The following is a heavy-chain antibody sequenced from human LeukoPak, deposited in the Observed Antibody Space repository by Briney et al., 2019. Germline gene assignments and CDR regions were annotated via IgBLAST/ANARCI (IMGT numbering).Heavy chain of an antibody. CDR2: INPSGGST. CDR3: ARDRHCSSTSCYAGDYYYGMDV. CDR1: GYTFTSYY. V-gene: IGHV1-46*01. Sequence: GASVKVSCKASGYTFTSYYMHWVRLAPGQGLEWMGIINPSGGSTSYAQKFQGRVTMTRDTSTSTVYMELSSLRSEDTAVYYCARDRHCSSTSCYAGDYYYGMDVWGQGTTVTVSS. D-gene: IGHD2-2*01. J-gene: IGHJ6*02.